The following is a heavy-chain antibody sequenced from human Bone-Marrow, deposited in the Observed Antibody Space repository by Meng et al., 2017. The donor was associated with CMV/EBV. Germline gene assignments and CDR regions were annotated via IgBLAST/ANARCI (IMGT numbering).Heavy chain of an antibody. V-gene: IGHV5-51*01. J-gene: IGHJ6*02. D-gene: IGHD6-13*01. CDR1: GYNFPIYW. Sequence: KVSCKGSGYNFPIYWMGWVRQMPGKGLEWIGIIYPADSDTRYSPSFQGQVTISADKSISTAYLQWNSLRASDTAIYYCARQGGGSSYGLDVWGQGTTVTVSS. CDR2: IYPADSDT. CDR3: ARQGGGSSYGLDV.